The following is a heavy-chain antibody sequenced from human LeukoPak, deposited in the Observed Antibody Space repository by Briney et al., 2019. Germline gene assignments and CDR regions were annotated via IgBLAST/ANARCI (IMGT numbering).Heavy chain of an antibody. CDR2: IYYSGSN. V-gene: IGHV4-59*01. D-gene: IGHD3-16*01. Sequence: SGTLCLTCTVSGGSISTYYWSWVRQPPGKGLEWIGYIYYSGSNNYHPSLMSRVTISVDESKNQFSLKLSSVTAADTAVYYCAREIPIWSDAFDIWGQGTMVTVSS. CDR1: GGSISTYY. J-gene: IGHJ3*02. CDR3: AREIPIWSDAFDI.